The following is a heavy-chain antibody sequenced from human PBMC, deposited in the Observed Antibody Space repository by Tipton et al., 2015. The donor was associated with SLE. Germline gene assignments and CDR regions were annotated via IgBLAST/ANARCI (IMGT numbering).Heavy chain of an antibody. V-gene: IGHV4-34*01. J-gene: IGHJ4*02. CDR2: INHSGST. CDR3: ARAMGYCSGTSCYSDY. CDR1: GGSFSGYY. D-gene: IGHD2-15*01. Sequence: TLSLTCAVYGGSFSGYYWSWIRQPPGKGLEWIGEINHSGSTNYNPSLKSRVTISLDTSKNQFSLKLSSVTAADTAVYYCARAMGYCSGTSCYSDYWGQGTLVTVSS.